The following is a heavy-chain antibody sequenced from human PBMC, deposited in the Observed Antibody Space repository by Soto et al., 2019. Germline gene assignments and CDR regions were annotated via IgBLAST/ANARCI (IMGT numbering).Heavy chain of an antibody. V-gene: IGHV1-69*08. Sequence: QVQLVQSGAEVKKPGSSVKVSCKASGGTFSSYTISWVRQAPGQGLEWMGRIIPILGIANYAQKFQGRVTMTADKSTSTAYMELSSLRSEDTAVYYCAREGVAAAGTRRWFDPWGQGTLVTVSS. J-gene: IGHJ5*02. D-gene: IGHD6-13*01. CDR1: GGTFSSYT. CDR3: AREGVAAAGTRRWFDP. CDR2: IIPILGIA.